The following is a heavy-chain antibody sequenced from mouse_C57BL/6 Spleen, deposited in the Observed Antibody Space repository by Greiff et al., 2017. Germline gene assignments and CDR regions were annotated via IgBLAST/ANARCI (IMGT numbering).Heavy chain of an antibody. D-gene: IGHD1-1*01. CDR3: AVYYYGSDAMDY. V-gene: IGHV1-55*01. J-gene: IGHJ4*01. CDR1: GYTFTSYW. Sequence: VQLQQPGAELVKPGASVKMSCKASGYTFTSYWLTWVKQRPGQGLEWIGDIYPGSGSTNYNEKFKSKATLTVDTSSSTAYMQLSSLTSEDSAVYYCAVYYYGSDAMDYWGQGTSVTVSS. CDR2: IYPGSGST.